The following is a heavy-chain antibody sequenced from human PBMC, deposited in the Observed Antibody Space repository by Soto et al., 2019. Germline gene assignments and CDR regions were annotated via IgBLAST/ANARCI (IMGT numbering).Heavy chain of an antibody. D-gene: IGHD5-12*01. V-gene: IGHV1-69*06. CDR1: GGTFSSYA. CDR3: ARDDGEMATTFDY. J-gene: IGHJ4*02. CDR2: IIPIFGTA. Sequence: GASVKVSCKASGGTFSSYAISWVRQAPGQGLEWMGGIIPIFGTANYAQKFQGRVTITADKSTSTAYMELSSLRSEDTAVYYCARDDGEMATTFDYWGQGTPVTVSS.